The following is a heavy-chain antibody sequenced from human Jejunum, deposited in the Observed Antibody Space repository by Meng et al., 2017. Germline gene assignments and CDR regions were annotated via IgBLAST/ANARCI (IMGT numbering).Heavy chain of an antibody. Sequence: GESLKIPCPASGFTFSGSAIHWVRQASGKGLEWLGRIGSRANNYPTAYAASGKDRFTIHRDDSRNTAFLQLNSLKTEDKAVYYCTGPALDYVDYWGQGTLVTVSS. CDR2: IGSRANNYPT. V-gene: IGHV3-73*01. CDR3: TGPALDYVDY. J-gene: IGHJ4*02. CDR1: GFTFSGSA.